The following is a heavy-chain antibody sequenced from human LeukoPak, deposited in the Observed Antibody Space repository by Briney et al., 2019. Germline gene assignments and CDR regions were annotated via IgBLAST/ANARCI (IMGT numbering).Heavy chain of an antibody. CDR1: GFIFGSYE. D-gene: IGHD2-2*01. J-gene: IGHJ4*01. CDR3: AKDGGYCSSTSCYFNF. V-gene: IGHV3-21*05. Sequence: GGSLRLSCAASGFIFGSYEMNWVRQAPGKGLEWVSYISSSSSYIYYANSVKGRFTISRDNAKNSLYLQMNSLRAEDTAVYYCAKDGGYCSSTSCYFNFWGQGTLVTVSS. CDR2: ISSSSSYI.